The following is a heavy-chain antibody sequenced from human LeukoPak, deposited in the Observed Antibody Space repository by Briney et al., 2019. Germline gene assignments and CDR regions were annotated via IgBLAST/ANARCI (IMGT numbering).Heavy chain of an antibody. J-gene: IGHJ5*02. CDR3: ARATMVRGVIRRKDWFDP. V-gene: IGHV4-34*01. D-gene: IGHD3-10*01. CDR2: INHSGST. CDR1: GGSFSGYY. Sequence: SETLSLTCAVYGGSFSGYYWSWIRQPPGKGLEWIGEINHSGSTNYNPSLKSRVTISVDTSKNQFSLKLSSVTAADTAVYYCARATMVRGVIRRKDWFDPWGQGTLVTVSS.